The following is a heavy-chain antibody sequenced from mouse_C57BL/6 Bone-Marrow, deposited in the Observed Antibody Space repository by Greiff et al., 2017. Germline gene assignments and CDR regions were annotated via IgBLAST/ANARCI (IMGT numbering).Heavy chain of an antibody. Sequence: ESGPGLVKPSQSLSLTCSVTGYSITSGYYWNWIRQFPGNKLEWMGYISYDGSNNYNPSLKNRISITRDTSKNQFFLKLNSVTTEDTATYYCASGLLPPFAYWGQGTLVTVSA. V-gene: IGHV3-6*01. CDR3: ASGLLPPFAY. D-gene: IGHD3-1*01. CDR1: GYSITSGYY. CDR2: ISYDGSN. J-gene: IGHJ3*01.